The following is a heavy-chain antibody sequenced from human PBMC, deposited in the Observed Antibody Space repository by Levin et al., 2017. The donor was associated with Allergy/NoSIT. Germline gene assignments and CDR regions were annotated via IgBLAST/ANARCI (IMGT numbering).Heavy chain of an antibody. CDR3: VRDRPQGYYESIGFPD. D-gene: IGHD3-22*01. CDR2: IHSSGTT. V-gene: IGHV4-30-4*01. J-gene: IGHJ4*02. CDR1: GDSVNRGDNY. Sequence: SETLSLTCTVSGDSVNRGDNYWNWIRQPPGKGLEWVGCIHSSGTTYYKSSLRSRLIISMDTSKKQVSLRLRSATAADTAVYFCVRDRPQGYYESIGFPDWGRGIQVIVTS.